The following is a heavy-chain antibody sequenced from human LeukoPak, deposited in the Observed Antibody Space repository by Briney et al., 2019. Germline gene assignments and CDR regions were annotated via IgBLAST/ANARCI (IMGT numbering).Heavy chain of an antibody. CDR3: ARERLRPKLRYFDSGWFDP. CDR1: VFPFSSYA. J-gene: IGHJ5*02. CDR2: ISYDGSNK. V-gene: IGHV3-30*04. Sequence: GRSLRLSCAASVFPFSSYAMHWVRQAPGKGLEWVAVISYDGSNKYYADSVKGRFTISRDNSKNTLYLQMNSLRAEDTAVYYCARERLRPKLRYFDSGWFDPWGQGTLVTVSS. D-gene: IGHD3-9*01.